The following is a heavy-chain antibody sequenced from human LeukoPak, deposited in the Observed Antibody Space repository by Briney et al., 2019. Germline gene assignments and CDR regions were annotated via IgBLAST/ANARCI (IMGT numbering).Heavy chain of an antibody. V-gene: IGHV3-21*01. Sequence: PGGSLRLSCAASGFTFSSYSMNWVRQAPGKGLGWVSSISSSSSYIYYADSVKGRFTISRDNAKNSLYLQMNSLRAEDTAVYYCARAASGYFDWLSQEGDFDYWGQGTLVTVSS. CDR2: ISSSSSYI. J-gene: IGHJ4*02. CDR1: GFTFSSYS. D-gene: IGHD3-9*01. CDR3: ARAASGYFDWLSQEGDFDY.